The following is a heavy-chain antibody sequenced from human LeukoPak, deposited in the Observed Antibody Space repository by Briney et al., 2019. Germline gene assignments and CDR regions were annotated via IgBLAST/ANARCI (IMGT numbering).Heavy chain of an antibody. D-gene: IGHD3-22*01. V-gene: IGHV3-15*01. CDR3: ARIRFYYHRGPDLDLYYFDY. CDR1: GFTFSNAW. J-gene: IGHJ4*02. Sequence: GGSLRLSCAASGFTFSNAWMSWVRQAPGKGLEWVGRIKSKTKVGTTDYAAPVKGRFTISRDDSKNTLYLQMNSLKTEDTAVYYCARIRFYYHRGPDLDLYYFDYWGQGTLVTVSS. CDR2: IKSKTKVGTT.